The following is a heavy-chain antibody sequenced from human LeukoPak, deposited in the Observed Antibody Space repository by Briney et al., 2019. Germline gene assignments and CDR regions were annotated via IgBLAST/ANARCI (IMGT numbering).Heavy chain of an antibody. CDR3: ARRFYYGSGSWFDP. Sequence: PSETLSLTCTVSGGSISSYYWSWIRQPPGKGLEWIGYIYYSGRTNYNPSLKSRVIISVDTSKNQFSLKLSSVTAADTAVYYCARRFYYGSGSWFDPWGQGTLVTVSS. CDR2: IYYSGRT. J-gene: IGHJ5*02. CDR1: GGSISSYY. D-gene: IGHD3-10*01. V-gene: IGHV4-59*08.